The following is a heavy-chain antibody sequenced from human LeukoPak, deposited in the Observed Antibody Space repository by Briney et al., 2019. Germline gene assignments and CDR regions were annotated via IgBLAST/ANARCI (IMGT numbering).Heavy chain of an antibody. CDR2: MNPNSGNT. CDR3: AGLADCSSTSCYGFDP. V-gene: IGHV1-8*03. D-gene: IGHD2-2*01. J-gene: IGHJ5*02. CDR1: GYTFTSYD. Sequence: ASVKVSCKASGYTFTSYDINWLRQATGQGLEWMGWMNPNSGNTGYAQKYQGRVTITRNTSISTAYMELSSLRSEDTAVYYCAGLADCSSTSCYGFDPWGQGTLVTVSS.